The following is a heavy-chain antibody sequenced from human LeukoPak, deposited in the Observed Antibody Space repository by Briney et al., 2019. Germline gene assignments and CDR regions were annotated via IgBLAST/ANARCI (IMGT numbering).Heavy chain of an antibody. V-gene: IGHV3-23*01. CDR2: ISGSGATT. Sequence: GGSLRLSCAASGLTFSSYAMNWVRQAPGKGLEWVSVISGSGATTYYADSVKGRFTISRDNSKNTLYLQMNSLRVDDTAVYYCAKDYYDSGINRGQGTLVTVSS. CDR1: GLTFSSYA. CDR3: AKDYYDSGIN. J-gene: IGHJ4*02. D-gene: IGHD3-10*01.